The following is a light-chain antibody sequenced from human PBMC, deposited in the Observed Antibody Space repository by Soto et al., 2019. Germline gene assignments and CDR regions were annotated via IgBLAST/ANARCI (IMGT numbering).Light chain of an antibody. J-gene: IGLJ1*01. CDR2: EGS. CDR3: CSDAGRSTYV. V-gene: IGLV2-23*01. Sequence: QSALTQPASVSGSPGQSITISCTGTSSDVGSYNLVSWYQQHPGKAPKLMIYEGSKRPSGVSHRFSGSKSGNTASLTIAGLQAEDDADYYCCSDAGRSTYVFGTGTKVTVL. CDR1: SSDVGSYNL.